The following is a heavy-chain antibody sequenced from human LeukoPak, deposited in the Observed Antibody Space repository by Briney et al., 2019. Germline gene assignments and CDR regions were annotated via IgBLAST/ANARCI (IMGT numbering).Heavy chain of an antibody. V-gene: IGHV4-59*01. CDR3: ARVDPDTAMENY. CDR2: IYYSGST. Sequence: GSLRLSCAASGFTFSNTWMSWIRQPPGKGLEWIGYIYYSGSTNYNPSLKSRVTISVDTSKNQFSLKLSSVTAADTAVYYCARVDPDTAMENYWGQGTLVTVSS. D-gene: IGHD5-18*01. CDR1: GFTFSNTW. J-gene: IGHJ4*02.